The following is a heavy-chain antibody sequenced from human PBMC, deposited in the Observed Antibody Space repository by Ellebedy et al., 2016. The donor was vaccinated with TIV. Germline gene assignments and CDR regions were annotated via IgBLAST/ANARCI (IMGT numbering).Heavy chain of an antibody. CDR2: IHYTGTT. CDR1: GGSFSDYY. CDR3: ARVRYSGNYHPYFDY. J-gene: IGHJ4*02. V-gene: IGHV4-34*09. Sequence: SETLSLXXAVYGGSFSDYYWTWVRQPPGKGLEWIGYIHYTGTTYYNPSLQSRITISVDTSRNQFSLKLSSVTAADTAVYFCARVRYSGNYHPYFDYWGQGTLVTVSS. D-gene: IGHD1-26*01.